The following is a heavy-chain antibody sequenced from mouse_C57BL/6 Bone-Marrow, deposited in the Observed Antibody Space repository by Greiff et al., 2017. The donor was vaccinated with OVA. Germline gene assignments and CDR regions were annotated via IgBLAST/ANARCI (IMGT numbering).Heavy chain of an antibody. D-gene: IGHD1-1*02. J-gene: IGHJ4*01. Sequence: VQLQQSGPGLVQPSQSLSITCTVSGFSLTSYGVHWVRQSPGKGLEWLGVIWSGGSTDYNAALISRLSISKDNSKSQVFFKMNSLQADDTAIYYCARRPTVVQGMDYWGQGTSVTVSS. CDR1: GFSLTSYG. CDR3: ARRPTVVQGMDY. V-gene: IGHV2-2*01. CDR2: IWSGGST.